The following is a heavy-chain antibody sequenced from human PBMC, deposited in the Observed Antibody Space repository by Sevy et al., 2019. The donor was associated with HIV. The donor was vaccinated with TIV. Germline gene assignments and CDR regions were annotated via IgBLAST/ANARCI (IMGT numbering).Heavy chain of an antibody. J-gene: IGHJ4*02. CDR3: AIFRGPRKMATITDY. V-gene: IGHV3-30*02. CDR1: GFTFSSYG. D-gene: IGHD3-10*01. CDR2: IRYDGSNK. Sequence: GGSLRLSCAASGFTFSSYGMHWVRQAPGKGLEWVAFIRYDGSNKYYADSVKGRFTISRDNSKNTLYLQMNSLRAEDTAVYYCAIFRGPRKMATITDYWGQGTLVTVSS.